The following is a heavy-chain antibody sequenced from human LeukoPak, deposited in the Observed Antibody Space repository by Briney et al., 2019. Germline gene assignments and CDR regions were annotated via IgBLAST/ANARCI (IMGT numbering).Heavy chain of an antibody. CDR3: AKRGVVIRVILVGFHKEAYYFDS. Sequence: GGSLRLSCAFSGITLSNYGMTWVRQAPGKGLEWVAGISDTGGRTNYADSVKGRFTISRDNPKNTLYLQMNSLRAEDTAVYFCAKRGVVIRVILVGFHKEAYYFDSWGQGALVTVSS. J-gene: IGHJ4*02. CDR1: GITLSNYG. CDR2: ISDTGGRT. V-gene: IGHV3-23*01. D-gene: IGHD3-10*01.